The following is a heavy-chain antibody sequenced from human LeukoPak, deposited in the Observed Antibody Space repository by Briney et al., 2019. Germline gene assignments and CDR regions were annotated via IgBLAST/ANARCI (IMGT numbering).Heavy chain of an antibody. V-gene: IGHV3-23*01. D-gene: IGHD2-8*01. J-gene: IGHJ4*02. Sequence: GGSLRLSCAASGFTFSSYAMSWVRQAPGKGLEWVSAISGSGGSTYYADSVKGRFTISRDSSKNTLYLQMNSLRAEDTAVYYCAKGRDIVLMVYTYWGQGTLVTVSS. CDR2: ISGSGGST. CDR3: AKGRDIVLMVYTY. CDR1: GFTFSSYA.